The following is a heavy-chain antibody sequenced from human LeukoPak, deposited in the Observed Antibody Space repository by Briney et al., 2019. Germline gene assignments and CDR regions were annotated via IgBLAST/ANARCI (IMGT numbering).Heavy chain of an antibody. D-gene: IGHD1-26*01. CDR2: TYYRSKWYN. V-gene: IGHV6-1*01. CDR3: ARRSGGYYFDY. J-gene: IGHJ4*02. Sequence: QTLSLTCAISGDSVSSNSVTWNWIRQSPSRGLEWLGRTYYRSKWYNEYALSVKWRITIKPDTTKNQFSLKLDSVTTQDTVAYYCARRSGGYYFDYWGQGTLVTVSS. CDR1: GDSVSSNSVT.